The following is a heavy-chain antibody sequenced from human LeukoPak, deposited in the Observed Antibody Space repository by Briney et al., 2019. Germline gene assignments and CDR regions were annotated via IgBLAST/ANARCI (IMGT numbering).Heavy chain of an antibody. J-gene: IGHJ4*02. Sequence: SSISCCISCLIQKPAKNLLEMVGNIYCDAYTNYSPSVQGHVAISADKSISTAYLQWSSLKASDTAMYYCARLFVDTAMGTADFGYWGQGPLVTVSS. CDR1: SSISCC. CDR2: NIYCDAYT. V-gene: IGHV5-10-1*01. D-gene: IGHD5-18*01. CDR3: ARLFVDTAMGTADFGY.